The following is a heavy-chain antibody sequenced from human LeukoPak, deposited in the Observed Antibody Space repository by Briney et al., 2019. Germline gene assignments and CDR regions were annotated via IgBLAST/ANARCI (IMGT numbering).Heavy chain of an antibody. CDR3: TKSRSSWSDDTFDI. J-gene: IGHJ3*02. V-gene: IGHV3-23*01. CDR1: GFTFSIYA. Sequence: GGSLRLSCAASGFTFSIYAMSWVRQAPGKGLQWVSSITSSGDGTYYADSVKGRFTISRDNAKNSLYLQMNSLRAEDTAVYYCTKSRSSWSDDTFDIWGQGTMVTVSS. CDR2: ITSSGDGT. D-gene: IGHD6-13*01.